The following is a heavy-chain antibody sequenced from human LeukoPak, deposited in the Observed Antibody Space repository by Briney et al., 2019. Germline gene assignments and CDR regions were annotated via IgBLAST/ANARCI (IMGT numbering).Heavy chain of an antibody. CDR2: ISGSGGST. Sequence: GGSLRLSCAASGFTVSNDYMSWVRQAPGKGLEWVSAISGSGGSTYYADSVKGRFTISRDNSKNTLYLQMNSLRAEDTAVYYCAKVPLTYCGGDCSFDYWGQGTLVTVSS. D-gene: IGHD2-21*02. V-gene: IGHV3-23*01. CDR1: GFTVSNDY. CDR3: AKVPLTYCGGDCSFDY. J-gene: IGHJ4*02.